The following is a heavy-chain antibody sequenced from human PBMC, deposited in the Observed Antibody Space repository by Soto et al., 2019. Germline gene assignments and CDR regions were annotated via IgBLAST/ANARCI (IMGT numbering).Heavy chain of an antibody. D-gene: IGHD6-6*01. V-gene: IGHV3-23*01. CDR1: GFAFSSYA. CDR3: AKDKGSSRFYGLDV. CDR2: LSSSGGST. Sequence: GGSLRLSCAASGFAFSSYALNWVRQAPGKGLEWVSTLSSSGGSTYYADSVKGRLTMSRDNSKNTVYLQMNSLRAEDTALYYCAKDKGSSRFYGLDVWGPGTTVTVSS. J-gene: IGHJ6*02.